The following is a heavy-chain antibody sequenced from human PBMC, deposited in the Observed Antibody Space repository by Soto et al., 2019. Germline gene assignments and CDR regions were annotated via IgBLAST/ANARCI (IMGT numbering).Heavy chain of an antibody. D-gene: IGHD3-3*01. V-gene: IGHV2-5*02. CDR2: IYWDDDK. Sequence: QITLNESGPTVVRPTETLTLTCRFSGFSLTTSGVGVGWVRHSPGKAPEWLALIYWDDDKRYSEALKSRLTITKDTSKNQVVLTVANLDPTDTDTYYCAHRVLRTVFGLVTTTAIYFDFWGQGTPVAVSS. CDR3: AHRVLRTVFGLVTTTAIYFDF. J-gene: IGHJ4*02. CDR1: GFSLTTSGVG.